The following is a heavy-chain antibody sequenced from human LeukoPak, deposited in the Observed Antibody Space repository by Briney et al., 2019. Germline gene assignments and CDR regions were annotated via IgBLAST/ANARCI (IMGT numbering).Heavy chain of an antibody. J-gene: IGHJ5*02. V-gene: IGHV1-69*04. CDR3: AREGQYYYGSGSSKKNWFDP. Sequence: GASVKVSCKASGGTFSSYAISWVRQAPGQGLEWMGRIIPILGIANYAQKFQGRVTITADKSTSTAYMELSSLRSEDTAVYYCAREGQYYYGSGSSKKNWFDPWGQGTLVTVSS. D-gene: IGHD3-10*01. CDR2: IIPILGIA. CDR1: GGTFSSYA.